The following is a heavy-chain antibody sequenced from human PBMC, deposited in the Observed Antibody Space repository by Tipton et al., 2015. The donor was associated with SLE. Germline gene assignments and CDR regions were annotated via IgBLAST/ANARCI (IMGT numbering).Heavy chain of an antibody. J-gene: IGHJ4*02. D-gene: IGHD1-26*01. CDR1: GGSFSGYY. CDR2: INHSGST. CDR3: ARIVGAGGEDY. V-gene: IGHV4-34*01. Sequence: TLSLTCAVYGGSFSGYYWSWIRQPPGKGLEWIGEINHSGSTNYNPSLKSRVTISVDTSKNQFSLKLSSVTAADTAVYYCARIVGAGGEDYWGQGTLVTVSS.